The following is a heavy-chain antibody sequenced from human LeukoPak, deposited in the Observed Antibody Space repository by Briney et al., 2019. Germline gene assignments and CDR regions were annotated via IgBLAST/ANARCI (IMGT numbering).Heavy chain of an antibody. J-gene: IGHJ4*02. CDR1: GFTFSDYY. CDR3: ARDRSGYAVDY. D-gene: IGHD5-12*01. CDR2: ISSSGSAI. Sequence: GGSLRLSCAASGFTFSDYYMSWIRQAPGKGLEWVSYISSSGSAIYYADSVKGRFTISRDNAKNSLCLQMNSLRAEDTAVYYCARDRSGYAVDYWGQGTLVTVSS. V-gene: IGHV3-11*01.